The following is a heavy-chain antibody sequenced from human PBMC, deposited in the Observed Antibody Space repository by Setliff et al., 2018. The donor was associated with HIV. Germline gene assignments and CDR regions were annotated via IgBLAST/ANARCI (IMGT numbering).Heavy chain of an antibody. CDR1: GYSFTSYW. V-gene: IGHV5-51*01. J-gene: IGHJ3*02. D-gene: IGHD6-19*01. Sequence: GESLKISCKGSGYSFTSYWIGWVRQMPGKGLEWMGIIYPGDSDTRYSPSFQGQVTISADKSISTAYLQWSSLKASDTAMYYCARVDSSGCYLARDAFDIWGQGTMVTVSS. CDR2: IYPGDSDT. CDR3: ARVDSSGCYLARDAFDI.